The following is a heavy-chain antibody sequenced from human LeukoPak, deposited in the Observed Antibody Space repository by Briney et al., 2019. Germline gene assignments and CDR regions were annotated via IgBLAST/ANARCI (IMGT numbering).Heavy chain of an antibody. J-gene: IGHJ5*02. Sequence: TGGSLRLSCAASGFTFSSYAMSWVRQAPGKGLEWVPVISGSGGSTYYADSVKGRFTISRDNSKNTLYLQMNSLRAEDTAVYYCAKRGDSSSWYLNWFDPWGQGTLVTVSS. CDR3: AKRGDSSSWYLNWFDP. D-gene: IGHD6-13*01. CDR2: ISGSGGST. V-gene: IGHV3-23*01. CDR1: GFTFSSYA.